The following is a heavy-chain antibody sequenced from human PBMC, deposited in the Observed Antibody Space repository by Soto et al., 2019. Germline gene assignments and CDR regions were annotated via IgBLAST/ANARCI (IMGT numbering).Heavy chain of an antibody. J-gene: IGHJ5*01. Sequence: QVQLQESGPGLVKPSQTLSLTCTVSGRPVSSGGYYWTWIRQLPGKGLEWIGYIYHIGSHSYNPSLKSRLPMSLDTSKNQFSLNLTSVTAADTAIYYCVRDRALDSSGHWFDSWGQGTLVTVSS. CDR2: IYHIGSH. CDR1: GRPVSSGGYY. D-gene: IGHD6-19*01. V-gene: IGHV4-31*03. CDR3: VRDRALDSSGHWFDS.